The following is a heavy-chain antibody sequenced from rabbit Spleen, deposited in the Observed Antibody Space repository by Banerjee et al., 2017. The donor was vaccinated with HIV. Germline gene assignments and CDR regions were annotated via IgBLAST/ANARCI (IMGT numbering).Heavy chain of an antibody. CDR3: ARDGVGGSYFAL. D-gene: IGHD8-1*01. V-gene: IGHV1S7*01. J-gene: IGHJ4*01. CDR2: IDPIFGIT. Sequence: LEWIGYIDPIFGITYYANWVNGRFSISSHNAQNTLFLQLNSLTAADTATYFCARDGVGGSYFALWGQGTLVTVS.